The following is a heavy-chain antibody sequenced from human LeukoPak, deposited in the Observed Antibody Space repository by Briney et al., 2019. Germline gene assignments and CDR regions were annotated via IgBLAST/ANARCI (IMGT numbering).Heavy chain of an antibody. D-gene: IGHD3-3*01. CDR1: GYTFTSYY. CDR2: INPSGGST. CDR3: ARDVIRITIFGVAPMDV. V-gene: IGHV1-46*01. J-gene: IGHJ6*04. Sequence: GASVKVSCKASGYTFTSYYMHWVRQAPGQGLEWMGIINPSGGSTSYAQKFQGRVTMTTDTSTSTAYMELRSLRSDDTAVYYCARDVIRITIFGVAPMDVWGKGTTVTVSS.